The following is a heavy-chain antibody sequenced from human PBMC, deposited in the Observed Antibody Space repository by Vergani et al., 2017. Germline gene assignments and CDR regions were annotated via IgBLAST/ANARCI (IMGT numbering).Heavy chain of an antibody. V-gene: IGHV3-30*02. D-gene: IGHD1-26*01. J-gene: IGHJ6*02. CDR3: AKKGGSLYYYGVDV. Sequence: QVQLVESGGGEVQPGRSLRLSCSAAGFPFSDYGVHWVRQAPGKGLAWVAFIRYDGSNPQYIDSVKGRFTISRDNSKDTLFLQMNGLRPEDTGTYFCAKKGGSLYYYGVDVSGQGTTITVSS. CDR2: IRYDGSNP. CDR1: GFPFSDYG.